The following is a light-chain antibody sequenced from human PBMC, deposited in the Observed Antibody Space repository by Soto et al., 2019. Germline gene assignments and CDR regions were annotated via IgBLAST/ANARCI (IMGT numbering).Light chain of an antibody. CDR2: EVI. CDR1: SSDVGAYNY. Sequence: QSALTQPASVSGSPGQSITISCTGTSSDVGAYNYVSWYQQHPGKAPKLMIYEVINRPSGVSYRFSGSKSGNTASLSISGLQDEEEADYYCSSYTATNTYVFGTGTKLTVL. J-gene: IGLJ1*01. V-gene: IGLV2-14*01. CDR3: SSYTATNTYV.